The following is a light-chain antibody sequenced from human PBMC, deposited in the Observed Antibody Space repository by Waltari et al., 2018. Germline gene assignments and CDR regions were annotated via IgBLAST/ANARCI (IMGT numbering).Light chain of an antibody. Sequence: QAGLTQPPSVSRALRQTATLTCTGDYNNVGQRGATWPQQHPGHPPKLLLSRDYSRPSGISERFSSSRSGNTASLTITGLQPEDEADYYCSSWDVRLDVYVFGPGTKLSVL. CDR1: YNNVGQRG. CDR2: RDY. V-gene: IGLV10-54*04. CDR3: SSWDVRLDVYV. J-gene: IGLJ1*01.